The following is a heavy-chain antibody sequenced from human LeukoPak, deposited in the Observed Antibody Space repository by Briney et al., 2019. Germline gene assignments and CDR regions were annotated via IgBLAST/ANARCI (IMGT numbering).Heavy chain of an antibody. CDR3: ARTVSTSLPIYYYYYYYMDV. V-gene: IGHV4-39*07. CDR2: IYYSGST. Sequence: SETLSLTCTVSGGSISSSSYYWGWIRQPPGKGLEWIGSIYYSGSTYYNPSLKSRVTISVDTSKNQFSLKLSSVTAADTAVYYCARTVSTSLPIYYYYYYYMDVWGKGTTVTISS. D-gene: IGHD2-2*01. J-gene: IGHJ6*03. CDR1: GGSISSSSYY.